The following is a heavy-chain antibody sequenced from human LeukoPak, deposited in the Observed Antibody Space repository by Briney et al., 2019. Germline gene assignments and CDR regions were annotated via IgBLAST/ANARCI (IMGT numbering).Heavy chain of an antibody. CDR1: GYTFIHHY. V-gene: IGHV1-2*02. D-gene: IGHD3-3*02. J-gene: IGHJ6*03. CDR2: INPNSDDT. Sequence: ASVKVSCKPSGYTFIHHYIHWVRQAPGQGLEWMGWINPNSDDTNYAEKFQGRVTMTRDTSISTVYMELTRLRSDDTAMYYCASGRTIFYYYMDVWGKGTTVTISS. CDR3: ASGRTIFYYYMDV.